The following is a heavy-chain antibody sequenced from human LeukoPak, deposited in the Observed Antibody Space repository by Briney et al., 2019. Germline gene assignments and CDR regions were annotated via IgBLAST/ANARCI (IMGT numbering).Heavy chain of an antibody. CDR2: ISSSSSYI. V-gene: IGHV3-21*01. CDR1: GFTFSSYS. J-gene: IGHJ4*02. D-gene: IGHD3-22*01. Sequence: GGSLRLSCAASGFTFSSYSMNWVRQAPGKGLEWVSSISSSSSYIYYADSVKGRFTISRDNAKNSLYLQMNSLRAEDTAVYYCASESSGYYLHFDYWGQGTLVTVSS. CDR3: ASESSGYYLHFDY.